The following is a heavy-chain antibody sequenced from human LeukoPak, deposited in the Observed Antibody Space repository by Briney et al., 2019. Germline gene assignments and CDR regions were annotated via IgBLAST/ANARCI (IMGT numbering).Heavy chain of an antibody. CDR2: IKSKTDGGTT. D-gene: IGHD1-26*01. V-gene: IGHV3-15*01. Sequence: GGSLRLSCAASGFTFSNAWMSWVRQAPGKGLERVGRIKSKTDGGTTDYAAPVKGRFTISRDDSKNTLYLQMNSLKTEDTAVYYCTTVVGARNYYYGMDVWGQGTTVTVSS. CDR3: TTVVGARNYYYGMDV. CDR1: GFTFSNAW. J-gene: IGHJ6*02.